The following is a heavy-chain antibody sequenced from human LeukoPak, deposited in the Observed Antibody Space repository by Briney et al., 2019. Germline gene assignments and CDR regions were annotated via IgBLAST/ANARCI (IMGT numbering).Heavy chain of an antibody. J-gene: IGHJ6*03. V-gene: IGHV1-69*01. D-gene: IGHD2-2*01. CDR2: ILPISGIA. Sequence: GASVKVSCKASGGTFSSHAIAWVRQAPGQGPEWMGGILPISGIADYAQKFQGRVTITADESTSTAYMELRSLTSDDTAVYYCARGLQYQLFKALRYHYMDVWGEGTTVTVSS. CDR3: ARGLQYQLFKALRYHYMDV. CDR1: GGTFSSHA.